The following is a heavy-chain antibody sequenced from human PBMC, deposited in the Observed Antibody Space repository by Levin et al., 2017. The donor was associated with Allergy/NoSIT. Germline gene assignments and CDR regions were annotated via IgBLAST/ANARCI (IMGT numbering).Heavy chain of an antibody. Sequence: PGGSLRLSCAASGFTFSSDAMSWVRQAPGKGLEWVSAISGSGGSTYYADSVKGRFTISRDNSKNTLYLQMNSLRAEDTAVYYCAKGGPNSSGWYKDRIAFDIWGQGTMVTVSS. V-gene: IGHV3-23*01. CDR3: AKGGPNSSGWYKDRIAFDI. J-gene: IGHJ3*02. CDR1: GFTFSSDA. D-gene: IGHD6-19*01. CDR2: ISGSGGST.